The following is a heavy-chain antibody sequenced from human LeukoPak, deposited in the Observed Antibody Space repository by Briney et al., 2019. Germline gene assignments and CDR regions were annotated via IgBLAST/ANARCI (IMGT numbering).Heavy chain of an antibody. CDR3: ARVRRYYFDY. J-gene: IGHJ4*02. CDR1: GGSFSGYY. CDR2: INHSGST. Sequence: SETLSLTCAVYGGSFSGYYWSWIRQPPGKGLEWIGEINHSGSTNYNPPLKSRVTISVDTSKNQFSLKLSSVTAADTAVYYCARVRRYYFDYWGQGTLVTVSS. V-gene: IGHV4-34*01.